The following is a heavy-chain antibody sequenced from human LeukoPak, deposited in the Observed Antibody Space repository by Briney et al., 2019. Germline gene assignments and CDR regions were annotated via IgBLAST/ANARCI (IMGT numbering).Heavy chain of an antibody. D-gene: IGHD6-19*01. J-gene: IGHJ3*02. Sequence: ASVKVSCKASGGTFSSYAISWVRQAPGQGLEWMGIINPSGGSTSYAQKFQGRVTMTRDTSTSTVYMELSSLRSEDTAVYYCARVRGWFDAFDIWGQGTMVTVSS. CDR3: ARVRGWFDAFDI. V-gene: IGHV1-46*01. CDR2: INPSGGST. CDR1: GGTFSSYA.